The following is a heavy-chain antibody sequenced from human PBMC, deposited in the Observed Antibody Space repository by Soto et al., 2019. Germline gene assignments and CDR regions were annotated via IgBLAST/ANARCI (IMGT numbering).Heavy chain of an antibody. D-gene: IGHD3-16*01. J-gene: IGHJ5*02. Sequence: SETLSLTCTVSGGSISSSSYYWGWIRQPPGKGLEWIGSIYYSGSTYYNPSLKSRVTISVDTSKNQFSLKLSSVTAADTAVYYCARRYDYIFNWFDPWGQGTLVTVSS. V-gene: IGHV4-39*01. CDR1: GGSISSSSYY. CDR3: ARRYDYIFNWFDP. CDR2: IYYSGST.